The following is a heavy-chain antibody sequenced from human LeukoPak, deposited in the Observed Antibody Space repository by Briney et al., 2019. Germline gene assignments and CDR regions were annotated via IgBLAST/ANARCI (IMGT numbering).Heavy chain of an antibody. V-gene: IGHV1-8*01. Sequence: ASVKVSCKASGYTFTSYDINWVRQATGQGLEWMGWMNPNSGNTGYAQKFQGRVTMTRNTSISTAYMELSSLRSEDTAVYYCARGQFLTGYPLSYYFDCWGQGTLVTVSS. D-gene: IGHD3-9*01. CDR2: MNPNSGNT. J-gene: IGHJ4*02. CDR3: ARGQFLTGYPLSYYFDC. CDR1: GYTFTSYD.